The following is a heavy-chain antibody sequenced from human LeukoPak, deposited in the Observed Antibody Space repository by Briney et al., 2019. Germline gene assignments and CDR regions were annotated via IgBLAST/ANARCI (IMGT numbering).Heavy chain of an antibody. D-gene: IGHD4-23*01. Sequence: SETLSLTCAVYGGSFSGYYWSWIRQPPGKGLEWIGEINHSGSTYYNPSLKSRVTISGDTSKNQFLLKLNSVTAADTAVYYCATTHYCGGNQESGIDCWGQGTLVTVSS. CDR3: ATTHYCGGNQESGIDC. J-gene: IGHJ4*02. V-gene: IGHV4-34*01. CDR2: INHSGST. CDR1: GGSFSGYY.